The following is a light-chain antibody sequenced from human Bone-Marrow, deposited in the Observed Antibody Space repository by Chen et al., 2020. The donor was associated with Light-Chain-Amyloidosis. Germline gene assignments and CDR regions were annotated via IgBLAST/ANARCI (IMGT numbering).Light chain of an antibody. CDR2: LGS. J-gene: IGKJ2*01. CDR1: QSLLHSNGYNY. V-gene: IGKV2-28*01. Sequence: DIVLTQSPLSLPVTPGEPASISCRSSQSLLHSNGYNYLDWYLQKPGQSPQLLIYLGSNRASGVPDRFSGSGEGTDFTLKISRVEAEDVGVYYCMQALQTPYTFGQGTKLEIK. CDR3: MQALQTPYT.